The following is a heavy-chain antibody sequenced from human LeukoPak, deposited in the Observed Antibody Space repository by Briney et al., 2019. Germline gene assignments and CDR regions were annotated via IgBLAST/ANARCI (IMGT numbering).Heavy chain of an antibody. CDR2: IFGDGGST. D-gene: IGHD6-13*01. Sequence: GGSLRLSCAASGFTFSSFAMSWVRQAPGKGLEWVSSIFGDGGSTYYADSVKGRFTISRDNSKNTLYLQMNSLRAEDTAVYYCARDEMAAADRDYWGQGTLVTVSS. CDR3: ARDEMAAADRDY. V-gene: IGHV3-23*01. CDR1: GFTFSSFA. J-gene: IGHJ4*02.